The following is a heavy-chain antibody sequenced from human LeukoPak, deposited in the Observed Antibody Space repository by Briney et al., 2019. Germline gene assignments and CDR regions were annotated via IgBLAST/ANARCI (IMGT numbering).Heavy chain of an antibody. CDR2: IFYSGST. Sequence: SETLSLTCTVSGGSISSYYWSWIRQPPGKGLEWIGYIFYSGSTNYNPSLKSRVTISVDTSKNQFSLKLSSVTAADTAVYYCARVPNSGWYYFDYWGQGTLVTVSS. V-gene: IGHV4-59*01. J-gene: IGHJ4*02. CDR1: GGSISSYY. CDR3: ARVPNSGWYYFDY. D-gene: IGHD6-19*01.